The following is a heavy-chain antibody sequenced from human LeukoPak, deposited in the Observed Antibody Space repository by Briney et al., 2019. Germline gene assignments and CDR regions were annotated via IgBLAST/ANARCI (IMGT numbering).Heavy chain of an antibody. CDR1: GFTFSRYG. Sequence: GGSLRLSCTASGFTFSRYGVHWVRQAPGRGLEWVAFIRFDGHTKFYADSVKGRFTISRDNSKNTLYLQMNSLRPEDTAVYYCAKDLWVYGSSSGAYDSWGQGSLVTVSS. V-gene: IGHV3-30*02. D-gene: IGHD6-6*01. CDR3: AKDLWVYGSSSGAYDS. CDR2: IRFDGHTK. J-gene: IGHJ5*01.